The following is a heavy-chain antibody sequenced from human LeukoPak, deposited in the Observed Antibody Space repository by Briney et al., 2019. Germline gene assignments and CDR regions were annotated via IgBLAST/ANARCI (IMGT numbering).Heavy chain of an antibody. CDR1: GYSFTSYW. CDR2: IYPGDSDT. Sequence: GESLKFSCKGSGYSFTSYWICWVRQMPGKGLEWMGIIYPGDSDTRYSPSFQGQVTISADKSISTAYLQWSSLKASDTAMYYCARTGYGQLPTYYFDYWGQGTLVTVSS. J-gene: IGHJ4*02. V-gene: IGHV5-51*01. D-gene: IGHD2-2*01. CDR3: ARTGYGQLPTYYFDY.